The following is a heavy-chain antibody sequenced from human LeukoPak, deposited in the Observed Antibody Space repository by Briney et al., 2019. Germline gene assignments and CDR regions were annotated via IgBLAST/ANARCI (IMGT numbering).Heavy chain of an antibody. J-gene: IGHJ4*02. Sequence: ASVKVSCKASGGTFSSYAISWVRQAPGQGLEWMGGIIPIFGTANYAQKFQGRVTITADESTSTAYMELSSLRSEDTAVYYCARASRGYCSSTSCYAAHFDYWGQGTLVTVSS. CDR3: ARASRGYCSSTSCYAAHFDY. D-gene: IGHD2-2*01. V-gene: IGHV1-69*13. CDR2: IIPIFGTA. CDR1: GGTFSSYA.